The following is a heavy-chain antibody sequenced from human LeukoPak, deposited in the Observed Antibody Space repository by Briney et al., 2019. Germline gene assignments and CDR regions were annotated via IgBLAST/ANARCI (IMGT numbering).Heavy chain of an antibody. CDR1: GFTFSSYN. V-gene: IGHV3-21*01. Sequence: GGSLRLSCAVSGFTFSSYNMNWVRQAPGEGLEWVSFISSSGSFMYYADSVKGRFTISRDNAVNSLYLQMNSLRAEDTAVYYCARAEMIYNNGWLYYFDYWGQGTLVTVSS. CDR3: ARAEMIYNNGWLYYFDY. J-gene: IGHJ4*02. D-gene: IGHD6-19*01. CDR2: ISSSGSFM.